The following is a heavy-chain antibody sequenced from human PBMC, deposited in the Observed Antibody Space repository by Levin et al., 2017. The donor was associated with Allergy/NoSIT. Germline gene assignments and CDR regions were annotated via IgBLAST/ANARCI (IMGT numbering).Heavy chain of an antibody. D-gene: IGHD5-12*01. CDR3: ARSSGYDSLDY. CDR2: INPNSGDT. V-gene: IGHV1-2*02. CDR1: GYTFTGYY. J-gene: IGHJ4*02. Sequence: GASVKVSCKASGYTFTGYYMHWVRQAPGQGLEWMGWINPNSGDTKYAQKFQGRVTMTRDTSISTGYMELSRLRSDDTAVYYCARSSGYDSLDYWGQGTLVTVSS.